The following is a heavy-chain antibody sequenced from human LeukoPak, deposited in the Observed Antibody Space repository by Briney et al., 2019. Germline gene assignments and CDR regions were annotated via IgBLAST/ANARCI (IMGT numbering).Heavy chain of an antibody. Sequence: AGGSLRLSCAASGFTVSSNYMSWVRQAPGKGLEWVSVIYSGGSTYYADSVKGRFTISRDNSKNTLYLQMNSLRAEDTAVYYCAKDRPTWPIDYWGQGTLVTVSS. CDR3: AKDRPTWPIDY. CDR2: IYSGGST. J-gene: IGHJ4*02. V-gene: IGHV3-53*01. CDR1: GFTVSSNY. D-gene: IGHD5-12*01.